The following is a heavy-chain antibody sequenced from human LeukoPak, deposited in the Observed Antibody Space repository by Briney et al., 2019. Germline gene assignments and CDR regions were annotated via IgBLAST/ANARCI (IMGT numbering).Heavy chain of an antibody. D-gene: IGHD2-2*01. CDR1: GFPFSSFW. CDR3: ARAYRRGYFDY. V-gene: IGHV3-7*01. J-gene: IGHJ4*02. CDR2: IRQDGSEK. Sequence: GGSLRLPCAASGFPFSSFWMSWVRQAPGKGLEWVANIRQDGSEKYYVDSVKGRFTISRDNGNSLYLQMNSLRAEDTAVYYCARAYRRGYFDYWGQGSLVTVSS.